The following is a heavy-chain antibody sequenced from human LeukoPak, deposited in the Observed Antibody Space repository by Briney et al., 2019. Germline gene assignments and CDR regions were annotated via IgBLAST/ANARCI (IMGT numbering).Heavy chain of an antibody. Sequence: NPSETLSLTCAVYGGSFSGYYWSWIRQPPGKGLEWIGEINHSGSTNYNPSLKSRVTISVDTSKNQFSLKLSSVTAADTAVYYCARRRLWFGEFDYWGQGTLVTVSS. J-gene: IGHJ4*02. V-gene: IGHV4-34*01. CDR3: ARRRLWFGEFDY. CDR2: INHSGST. D-gene: IGHD3-10*01. CDR1: GGSFSGYY.